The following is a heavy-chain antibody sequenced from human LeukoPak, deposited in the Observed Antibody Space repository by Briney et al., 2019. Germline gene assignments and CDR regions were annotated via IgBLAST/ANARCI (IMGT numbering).Heavy chain of an antibody. CDR1: GGTFSSYA. V-gene: IGHV1-69*13. CDR2: IIPIFGTA. Sequence: GASVTVSCKASGGTFSSYAISWVRQAPGQGLEWMGGIIPIFGTANYAQKFQGRVTITADESTSTAYMELSSLRSEDTAVYYCARATYGSGSYYIYAFDIWGQGTMVTVSS. CDR3: ARATYGSGSYYIYAFDI. D-gene: IGHD3-10*01. J-gene: IGHJ3*02.